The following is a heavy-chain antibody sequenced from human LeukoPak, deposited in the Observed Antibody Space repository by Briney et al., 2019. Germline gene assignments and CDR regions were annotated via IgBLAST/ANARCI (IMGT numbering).Heavy chain of an antibody. V-gene: IGHV3-30*18. CDR1: GFTFSSYG. J-gene: IGHJ4*02. Sequence: PGGSLRLSCAAFGFTFSSYGMHWVRQAPGKGLEWVAVISYDGSNKYYADSVKGRFTISRDNSKNTLYLQMNSLRAEDTAMYYCAKEGSLYGEIDYWGQGTLVTVSS. CDR2: ISYDGSNK. D-gene: IGHD3-16*02. CDR3: AKEGSLYGEIDY.